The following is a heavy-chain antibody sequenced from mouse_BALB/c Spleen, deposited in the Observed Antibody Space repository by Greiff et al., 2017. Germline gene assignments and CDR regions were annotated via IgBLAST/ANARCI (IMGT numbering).Heavy chain of an antibody. D-gene: IGHD1-1*01. CDR1: GYAFSSYW. V-gene: IGHV1-80*01. Sequence: QVQLQQSGAELVRPGSSVKISCKASGYAFSSYWMNWVKQRPGQGLEWIGQIYPGDGDTNYNGKFKGKATLTADKSSSTAYMQLSSLTSEDSAVYFCARGGGSSHYYAMDYWGQGTSVTVSS. J-gene: IGHJ4*01. CDR2: IYPGDGDT. CDR3: ARGGGSSHYYAMDY.